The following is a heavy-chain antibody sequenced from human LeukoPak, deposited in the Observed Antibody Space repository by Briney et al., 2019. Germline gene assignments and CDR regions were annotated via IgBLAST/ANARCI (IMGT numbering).Heavy chain of an antibody. CDR2: ISYDGSNK. CDR1: GFTFSSYA. D-gene: IGHD2/OR15-2a*01. J-gene: IGHJ4*02. Sequence: GGSLRLSCAASGFTFSSYAMHWVRQAPGKGLEWVAVISYDGSNKYYADSVKGRFTISRDNSKNTLYLQMNSLRAEDTAVYYCARDQAEYSYLDYWGQGTLVTVSS. V-gene: IGHV3-30*04. CDR3: ARDQAEYSYLDY.